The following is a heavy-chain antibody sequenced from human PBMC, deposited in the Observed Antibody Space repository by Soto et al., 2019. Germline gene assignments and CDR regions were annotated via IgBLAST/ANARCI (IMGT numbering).Heavy chain of an antibody. D-gene: IGHD3-10*01. V-gene: IGHV3-21*01. CDR2: ISSNGSEI. Sequence: GGSLRLSCVASGFTFSSYDMHWVRQAPGKGLEYVSSISSNGSEINYVDSVKGRFTISRDNAKNSLYLQMNSLRVEDTAVYHCVRSSGWTGDYWGQGILVTVS. CDR3: VRSSGWTGDY. CDR1: GFTFSSYD. J-gene: IGHJ4*02.